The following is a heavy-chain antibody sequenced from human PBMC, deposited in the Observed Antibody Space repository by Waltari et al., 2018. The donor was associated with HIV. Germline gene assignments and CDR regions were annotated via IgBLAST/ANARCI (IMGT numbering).Heavy chain of an antibody. V-gene: IGHV3-7*01. Sequence: EVQLVESGGGLVQPGGSLRLSCAASGFTFSSYWMSWVRQAPGKGLEWVAIIKQDGSDKYYVDSMEGRFTISRDNAENSLYLQINSLRAEDTAVYYCAGRSPARRLNWFDPWGQGTLVIVSS. D-gene: IGHD2-8*01. CDR1: GFTFSSYW. J-gene: IGHJ5*02. CDR2: IKQDGSDK. CDR3: AGRSPARRLNWFDP.